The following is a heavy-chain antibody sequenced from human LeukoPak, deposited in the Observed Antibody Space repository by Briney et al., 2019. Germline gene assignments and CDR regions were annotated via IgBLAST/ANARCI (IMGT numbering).Heavy chain of an antibody. CDR3: ARGRGGYSYGYLDY. CDR2: INHSGST. CDR1: GGSFSGYY. Sequence: SETLSLTCAVYGGSFSGYYWSWIRQPPGEGLEWIGEINHSGSTNYNPSLKSRVTISVDTSKNQFSLKLSSVTAADTAVYYCARGRGGYSYGYLDYWGQGTLVTVSS. D-gene: IGHD5-18*01. V-gene: IGHV4-34*01. J-gene: IGHJ4*02.